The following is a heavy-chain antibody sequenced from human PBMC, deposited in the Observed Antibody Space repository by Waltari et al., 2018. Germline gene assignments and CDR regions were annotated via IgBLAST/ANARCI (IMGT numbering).Heavy chain of an antibody. D-gene: IGHD2-2*01. CDR1: DYTLTSCS. Sequence: QVQLVQSVAEVKKPGASVKVSRKASDYTLTSCSMHWGRQAPGQGLGWMGRINPNRGDTNDARKFQDRVTMTRDTSVNTAYMVVGRLTSDDTAVYFCARESAFSTSWYPGFDPWGQGTLVTVAS. CDR2: INPNRGDT. V-gene: IGHV1-2*06. CDR3: ARESAFSTSWYPGFDP. J-gene: IGHJ5*02.